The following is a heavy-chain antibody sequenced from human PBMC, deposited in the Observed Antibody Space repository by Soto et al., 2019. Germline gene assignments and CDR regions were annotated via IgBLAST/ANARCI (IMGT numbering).Heavy chain of an antibody. Sequence: QVQLVESGGGVVQPGRSLRLSCVASGFTFRNFGMHWIRQAPGKGLEWLTSISHDGGEKYYSDSVKGRFTISRDNSKNTLYLQMNSLRAEDTATYFCAKDLEYYDDFDSWGQGTLVIVSS. D-gene: IGHD3-16*01. V-gene: IGHV3-30*18. CDR1: GFTFRNFG. J-gene: IGHJ4*02. CDR3: AKDLEYYDDFDS. CDR2: ISHDGGEK.